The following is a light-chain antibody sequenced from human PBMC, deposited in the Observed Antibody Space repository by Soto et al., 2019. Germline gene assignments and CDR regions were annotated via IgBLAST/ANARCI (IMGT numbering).Light chain of an antibody. CDR3: CSFGSSGRI. J-gene: IGLJ2*01. V-gene: IGLV2-23*02. CDR1: SGDIGSYDH. CDR2: DVT. Sequence: QSALTQPASVSGSPGQSITISCNGTSGDIGSYDHLSWYQQHPGKAPKLMIYDVTKRPAGVSDRFSGSKSANTASLTISGRQEEDEADYYCCSFGSSGRIFGGGTKLTVL.